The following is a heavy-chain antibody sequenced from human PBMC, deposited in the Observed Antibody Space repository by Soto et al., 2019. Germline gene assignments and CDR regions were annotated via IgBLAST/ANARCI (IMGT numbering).Heavy chain of an antibody. CDR2: ISSSSSYI. Sequence: GGSLRVSSAASGFTFSSYSMNWVRQAPGKGLEWVSSISSSSSYIYYADSVKGRFTISRDNAKNSLYLQMNSLRAEDTAVYYCARVAGRYSYGPANYWGQGTLVTV. CDR1: GFTFSSYS. V-gene: IGHV3-21*01. CDR3: ARVAGRYSYGPANY. J-gene: IGHJ4*02. D-gene: IGHD5-18*01.